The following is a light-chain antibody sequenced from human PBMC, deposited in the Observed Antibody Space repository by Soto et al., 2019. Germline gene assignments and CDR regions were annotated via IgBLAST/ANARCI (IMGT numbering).Light chain of an antibody. Sequence: IVLTQSPGTLSLSPGERATLSCRASQSVGRRYLAWYQHKPGQAPRLLIYDASDRASDIPDGFSGSGSGTDFTLTISRLVPEDCAVYYCQHQGTFGGGTKVEIK. CDR1: QSVGRRY. V-gene: IGKV3-20*01. CDR2: DAS. CDR3: QHQGT. J-gene: IGKJ4*01.